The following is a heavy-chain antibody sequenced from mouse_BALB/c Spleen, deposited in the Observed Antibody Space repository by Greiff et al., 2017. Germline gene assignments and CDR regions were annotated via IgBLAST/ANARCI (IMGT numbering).Heavy chain of an antibody. CDR3: VSYYGSSYWYFDV. D-gene: IGHD1-1*01. V-gene: IGHV1-80*01. CDR1: GYAFSSYW. Sequence: VQLQASGAELVRPGSSVKISCQASGYAFSSYWMNWVKQRPGQGLEWIGQIYPGDGDTNYNGKFKGKATLTADKSSSTAYMQLSSLTSEDSAVYFCVSYYGSSYWYFDVWGAGTTVTVSS. CDR2: IYPGDGDT. J-gene: IGHJ1*01.